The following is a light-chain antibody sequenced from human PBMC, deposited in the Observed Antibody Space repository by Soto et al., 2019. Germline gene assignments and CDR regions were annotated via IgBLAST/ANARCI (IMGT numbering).Light chain of an antibody. J-gene: IGKJ2*01. CDR3: QQYNKWPPYP. V-gene: IGKV3-15*01. Sequence: EIVMTQSPATLSVSPGERATLSCRASQSVSSNLAWYQQKPGQAPRLLIYGASTRATGIPARFSGSGSGTEFTPTISSPQSGDFAVYYFQQYNKWPPYPFGQGTKLEIK. CDR2: GAS. CDR1: QSVSSN.